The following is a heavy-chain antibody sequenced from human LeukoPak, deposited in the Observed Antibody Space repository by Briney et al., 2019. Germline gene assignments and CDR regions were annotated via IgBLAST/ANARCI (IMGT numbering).Heavy chain of an antibody. J-gene: IGHJ4*02. CDR1: GVSINDYY. V-gene: IGHV4-34*01. Sequence: PSETLSLTCGVFGVSINDYYWSWIRQSPGKGRAWIGEISHTEGTRYKPSLESRVTMSVGTSENQLSLKLIFVTAADTAVYYCARIRCGHSGSVCYNHWGLGTLVTVSS. D-gene: IGHD3-9*01. CDR2: ISHTEGT. CDR3: ARIRCGHSGSVCYNH.